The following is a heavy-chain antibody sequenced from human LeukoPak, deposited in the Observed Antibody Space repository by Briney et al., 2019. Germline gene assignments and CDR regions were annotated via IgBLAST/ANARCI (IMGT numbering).Heavy chain of an antibody. CDR1: GFTVSNYY. Sequence: PGGSLRLSCAASGFTVSNYYMSWVRQAPGKGLEWVSSISSSSSYIYYADSVKGRFTISRDNAKNSLYLQLNSLRVEDTAVYYCARASSGGWSAYYFFYMDVWGRGTTVTVSS. CDR3: ARASSGGWSAYYFFYMDV. CDR2: ISSSSSYI. V-gene: IGHV3-21*01. J-gene: IGHJ6*03. D-gene: IGHD2-15*01.